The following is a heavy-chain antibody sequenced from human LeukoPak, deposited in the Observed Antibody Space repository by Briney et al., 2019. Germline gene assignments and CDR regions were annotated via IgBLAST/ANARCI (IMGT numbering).Heavy chain of an antibody. CDR2: MYYDGSNK. J-gene: IGHJ4*02. CDR1: GFTLSTYG. D-gene: IGHD6-13*01. V-gene: IGHV3-33*01. CDR3: ARAHSSSWAFFDY. Sequence: GGSLRLSCAASGFTLSTYGMHWVRQAPGKGLEWVALMYYDGSNKYYADSVKGRFSISRDNSKSTLYLQMDSLRTEDTAVYYCARAHSSSWAFFDYWGQGTLVTVSS.